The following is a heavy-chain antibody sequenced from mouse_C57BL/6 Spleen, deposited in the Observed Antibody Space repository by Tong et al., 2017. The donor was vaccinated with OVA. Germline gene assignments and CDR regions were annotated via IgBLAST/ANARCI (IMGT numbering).Heavy chain of an antibody. V-gene: IGHV1-39*01. J-gene: IGHJ4*01. Sequence: EVQLQESGAELVKPGASVKISCKASGYSFTGYYMNWVKQSPEKSLEWIGVINPNYGTTSYNQKFKGKATLTVDQSSSTAYMQLNSLTSEDSAVYYCARGGFRDAMDYWGQGTSVTVSS. CDR1: GYSFTGYY. CDR3: ARGGFRDAMDY. CDR2: INPNYGTT. D-gene: IGHD3-3*01.